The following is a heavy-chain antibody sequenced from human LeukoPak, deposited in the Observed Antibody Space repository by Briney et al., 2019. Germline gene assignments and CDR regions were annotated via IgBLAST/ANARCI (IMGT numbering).Heavy chain of an antibody. CDR2: INPNSGGT. D-gene: IGHD6-19*01. J-gene: IGHJ4*02. V-gene: IGHV1-2*02. CDR1: GYTFTGYY. CDR3: AREKSGWYRYFDY. Sequence: ASVKVSCKASGYTFTGYYMHWVRQAPGQGLEWMGWINPNSGGTNYAQKFQGRVTMTRDTSISTAYMELSRLRSDDTAVYYCAREKSGWYRYFDYWGQGTLVTVSS.